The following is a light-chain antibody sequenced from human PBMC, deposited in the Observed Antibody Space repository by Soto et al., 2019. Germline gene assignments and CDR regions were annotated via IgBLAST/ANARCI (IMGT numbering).Light chain of an antibody. Sequence: QSVLTQPASVSGSPGQSITISCTGTSSDVGVSNFVSWYQQHPGKAPKLMIYDVNNRPSGVSYRFSGSKSGNTASLTISGLQAEDEADYYCSSHTISDTLVFGGGTKLTVL. CDR1: SSDVGVSNF. CDR2: DVN. V-gene: IGLV2-14*03. J-gene: IGLJ2*01. CDR3: SSHTISDTLV.